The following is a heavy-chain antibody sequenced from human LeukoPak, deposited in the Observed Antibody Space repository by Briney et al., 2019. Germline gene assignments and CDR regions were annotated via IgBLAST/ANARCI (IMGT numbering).Heavy chain of an antibody. D-gene: IGHD3-22*01. CDR1: GDSITGSTYS. Sequence: SETLSLTCTVSGDSITGSTYSWGWIRQPPGKGLEWIGSMYYSGSTYYNPSLKSRVTMSADTSKNQVSLHLRSVTAADTAVYYCARQYYDSTGYYYFDYWGQGTLVTVSS. CDR3: ARQYYDSTGYYYFDY. V-gene: IGHV4-39*01. J-gene: IGHJ4*02. CDR2: MYYSGST.